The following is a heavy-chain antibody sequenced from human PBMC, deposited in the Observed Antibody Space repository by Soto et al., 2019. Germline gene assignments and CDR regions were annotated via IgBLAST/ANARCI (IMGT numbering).Heavy chain of an antibody. CDR1: GCSISSGGYY. J-gene: IGHJ4*02. CDR3: ASSLVAATVTPFDY. CDR2: IYYSGST. D-gene: IGHD2-15*01. Sequence: SETLSLTCTVSGCSISSGGYYWSWIRQHPGKGLEWIGYIYYSGSTYYNPSLKSRVTISVDTSKNQFSLKLSSVTAADTAVYYCASSLVAATVTPFDYWGQGTLVTVSS. V-gene: IGHV4-31*03.